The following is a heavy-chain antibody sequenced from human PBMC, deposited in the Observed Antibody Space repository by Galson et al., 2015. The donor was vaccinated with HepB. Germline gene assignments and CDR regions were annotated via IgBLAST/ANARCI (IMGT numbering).Heavy chain of an antibody. CDR2: ISAYNGNT. Sequence: SVKVSCKASGYTFTSYGISWVRQAPGQGLEWMGWISAYNGNTNYAQKPQGRVTMTTDTSTSTAYMELRSLRSDDTAVYYCAREGYGSSWYYYYYGMDVWGQGTTVTVSS. J-gene: IGHJ6*02. V-gene: IGHV1-18*04. D-gene: IGHD6-13*01. CDR3: AREGYGSSWYYYYYGMDV. CDR1: GYTFTSYG.